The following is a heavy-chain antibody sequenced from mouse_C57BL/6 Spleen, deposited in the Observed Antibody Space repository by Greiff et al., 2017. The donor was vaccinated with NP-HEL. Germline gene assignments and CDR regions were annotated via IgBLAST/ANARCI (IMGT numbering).Heavy chain of an antibody. V-gene: IGHV5-17*01. J-gene: IGHJ4*01. CDR3: ARPRPYDEFAMDY. D-gene: IGHD2-12*01. CDR1: GFTFSDYG. Sequence: EVKLVESGGGLVKPGGSLTLSCAASGFTFSDYGMPWVRQAPEKGLEWVAYISRGSSTIYYAATVTGRFTISRDNAKNTLFLQMTSLRSEDTAMYYCARPRPYDEFAMDYWGQGTSVTVSS. CDR2: ISRGSSTI.